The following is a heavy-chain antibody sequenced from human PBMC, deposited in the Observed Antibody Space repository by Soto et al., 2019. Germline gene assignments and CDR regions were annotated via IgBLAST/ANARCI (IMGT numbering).Heavy chain of an antibody. Sequence: QITLKESGPTLVKPTQTLTLTCTFSAFSLSSSGVGVGWIRQPPGKALEWLALIFWDDDTRYSPSLRSRLTITKDTSKTQVVLTMTNMDPVDTATYYWARRAPSRAVAGSFDSWGQGTLVTVSS. CDR1: AFSLSSSGVG. J-gene: IGHJ4*02. CDR2: IFWDDDT. V-gene: IGHV2-5*02. CDR3: ARRAPSRAVAGSFDS. D-gene: IGHD6-19*01.